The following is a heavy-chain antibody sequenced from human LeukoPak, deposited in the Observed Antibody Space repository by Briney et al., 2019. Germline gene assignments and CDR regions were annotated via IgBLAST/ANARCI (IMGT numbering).Heavy chain of an antibody. Sequence: SETLSLTCAVYGGSFSGYYWSWIRQPPGKGLEWIGEINHSGSTNYNPSLKSRVTISVDTSKNQFSLKLSSVTAADTAVYYCARGRYCSSTSCYFYWFDPWGQGTLVTVSP. D-gene: IGHD2-2*01. CDR3: ARGRYCSSTSCYFYWFDP. V-gene: IGHV4-34*01. J-gene: IGHJ5*02. CDR1: GGSFSGYY. CDR2: INHSGST.